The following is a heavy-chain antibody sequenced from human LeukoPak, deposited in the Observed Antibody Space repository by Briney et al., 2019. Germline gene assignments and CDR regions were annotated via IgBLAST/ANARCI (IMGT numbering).Heavy chain of an antibody. CDR2: VRTNSYGGTT. J-gene: IGHJ4*02. CDR3: SRGSTYLNYFHF. CDR1: GFTFSDHH. V-gene: IGHV3-49*04. D-gene: IGHD1-26*01. Sequence: PGGSLSLSCAASGFTFSDHHMDWVRQAPGKGLEWVGFVRTNSYGGTTDYAASVKGRFTISRDESKSIAYLHMNSLKTDDTAVYYCSRGSTYLNYFHFWGLGTLVTVSS.